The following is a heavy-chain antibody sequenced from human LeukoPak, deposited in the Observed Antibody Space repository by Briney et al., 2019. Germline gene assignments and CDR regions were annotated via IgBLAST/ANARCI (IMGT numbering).Heavy chain of an antibody. CDR3: ARGVVVAAPRGFAFDI. D-gene: IGHD2-15*01. Sequence: SETLSLTCTVSGDSISSYYWSWIRQPPGKGLEWIGYIYYSGSTNYSPSLNSRVTISADTSKDQFSLKLSSVTAADTAVHYCARGVVVAAPRGFAFDIWGQGTMVTVSS. CDR1: GDSISSYY. CDR2: IYYSGST. V-gene: IGHV4-59*01. J-gene: IGHJ3*02.